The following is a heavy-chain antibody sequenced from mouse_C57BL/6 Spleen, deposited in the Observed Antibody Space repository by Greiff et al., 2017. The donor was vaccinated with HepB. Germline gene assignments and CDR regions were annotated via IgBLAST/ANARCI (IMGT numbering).Heavy chain of an antibody. CDR3: AKPLYDYGTGLFAY. V-gene: IGHV2-5*01. Sequence: QVQLQQSGPGLVQPSQSLSITCTVSGFSLTSYGVHWVRQSPGKGLEWLGVIWRGGSTDYNAAFMSRLSITMDNSKSQVFFKMNSLQADDTAIYYCAKPLYDYGTGLFAYWGQGTLVTVSA. CDR1: GFSLTSYG. CDR2: IWRGGST. D-gene: IGHD2-4*01. J-gene: IGHJ3*01.